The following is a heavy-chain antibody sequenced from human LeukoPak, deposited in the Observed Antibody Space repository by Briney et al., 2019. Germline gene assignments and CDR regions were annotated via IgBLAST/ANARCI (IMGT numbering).Heavy chain of an antibody. D-gene: IGHD6-19*01. CDR2: INPSGGST. CDR3: ARQGTYSSAIGMGY. Sequence: ASVKVSCKASGYTFNNHYMYWVRQAPGQGLEWMGVINPSGGSTSYAQKFQGRVTMARDTSTRTVYMEVNSLRSEDTAVYYCARQGTYSSAIGMGYWGQGTLVTVSS. J-gene: IGHJ4*02. CDR1: GYTFNNHY. V-gene: IGHV1-46*02.